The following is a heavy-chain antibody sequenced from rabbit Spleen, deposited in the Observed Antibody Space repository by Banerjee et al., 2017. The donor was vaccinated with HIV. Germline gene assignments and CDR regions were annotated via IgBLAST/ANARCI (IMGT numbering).Heavy chain of an antibody. J-gene: IGHJ4*01. CDR1: GFSFSARDV. V-gene: IGHV1S45*01. CDR3: ARDLVGVIGWNFYL. CDR2: INAVTGKA. D-gene: IGHD1-1*01. Sequence: QEQLVESGGGLVKPEGSLTLTCKASGFSFSARDVMCWVRQAPGKGLEWIACINAVTGKAVYASWAKGRFTFSKTSSTTVTLQMTSLTAADTATYFCARDLVGVIGWNFYLWAQGTLVTVS.